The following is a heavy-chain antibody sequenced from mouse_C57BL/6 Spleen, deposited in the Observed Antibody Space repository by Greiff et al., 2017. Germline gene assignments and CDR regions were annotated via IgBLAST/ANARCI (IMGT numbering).Heavy chain of an antibody. CDR2: INPGSGGT. D-gene: IGHD2-4*01. V-gene: IGHV1-54*01. CDR1: GYAFTNYL. J-gene: IGHJ4*01. Sequence: QVQLQQPGAELVRPGTSVKVSCKASGYAFTNYLIEWVKQRPGQGLEWIGGINPGSGGTNYNEKFKGKATLTADKSSSTAYMQLSSLTSEDSAVYFCARGNYEVYAMDYWGQGTSVTVSS. CDR3: ARGNYEVYAMDY.